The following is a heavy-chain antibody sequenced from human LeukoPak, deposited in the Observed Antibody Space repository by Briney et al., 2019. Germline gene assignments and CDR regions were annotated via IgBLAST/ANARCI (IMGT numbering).Heavy chain of an antibody. V-gene: IGHV5-51*01. CDR1: GYSLSTYW. Sequence: EQSLKISCMGSGYSLSTYWIGSVRQMPGSRLEWMGSIYAGDSDTRCSPSFQGQVIISGDKSINTAYLQWSSLEASDTAMYYCARHNGKARYSSSWYENGMDVWGQGTTVTVSS. D-gene: IGHD6-13*01. CDR3: ARHNGKARYSSSWYENGMDV. J-gene: IGHJ6*02. CDR2: IYAGDSDT.